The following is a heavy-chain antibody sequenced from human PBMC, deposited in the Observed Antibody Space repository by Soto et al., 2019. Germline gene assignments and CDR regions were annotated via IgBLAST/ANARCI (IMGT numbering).Heavy chain of an antibody. CDR1: GDSVSSNSAA. J-gene: IGHJ5*02. D-gene: IGHD3-10*01. V-gene: IGHV6-1*01. CDR2: TYYRSKWYN. CDR3: ARDRYYYGSGDVKNWFDP. Sequence: SQTLSLTCAISGDSVSSNSAAWNWIRQSPSRGLEWLGRTYYRSKWYNDYAVSVKSRITINPDTSKNQFSLQLNSVTPEDTAVYYCARDRYYYGSGDVKNWFDPWGQGTLVTVS.